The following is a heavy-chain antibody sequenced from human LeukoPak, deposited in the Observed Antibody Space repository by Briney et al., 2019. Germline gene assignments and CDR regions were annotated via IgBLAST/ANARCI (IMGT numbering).Heavy chain of an antibody. J-gene: IGHJ4*02. CDR3: AGRTYYYDSSGYYFHSPFDY. CDR1: GGSFSGYY. CDR2: INHSGST. Sequence: PSETLSLTCAVYGGSFSGYYWSWIRQPPGKGLGWIGEINHSGSTNYNPSLKSRVTISVDTSKNQFSLKLSSVTAADTAVYYCAGRTYYYDSSGYYFHSPFDYWGQGTLVTVSS. V-gene: IGHV4-34*01. D-gene: IGHD3-22*01.